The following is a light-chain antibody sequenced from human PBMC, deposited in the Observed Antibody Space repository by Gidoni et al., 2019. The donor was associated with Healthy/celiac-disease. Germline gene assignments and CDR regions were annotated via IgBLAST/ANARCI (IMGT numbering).Light chain of an antibody. CDR3: QHYNNWPRT. J-gene: IGKJ1*01. V-gene: IGKV3-15*01. CDR2: GAS. Sequence: EIVMTQSPATLSVSPGERATLSCRASQSVSSNLAWYQQKPGQAPRLLIYGASTRATGIPASFSGSSSGTDFTLTISSLQSEDFAVYYCQHYNNWPRTFGQGTKVEIK. CDR1: QSVSSN.